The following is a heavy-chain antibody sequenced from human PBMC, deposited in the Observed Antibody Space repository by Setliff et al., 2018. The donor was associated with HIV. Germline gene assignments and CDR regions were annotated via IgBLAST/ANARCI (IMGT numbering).Heavy chain of an antibody. V-gene: IGHV4-61*09. CDR2: IYTNGYT. CDR1: GGSIRSGSYY. D-gene: IGHD6-13*01. J-gene: IGHJ6*02. Sequence: PSETLSLTCTVSGGSIRSGSYYWTWIRQPAGKGPEWIGHIYTNGYTNYNPSLRSPVAISVDTSKNQFSLKLTSVTAADTAVYYCARRARAGSDYYYYGMDVWGQGTTVTVSS. CDR3: ARRARAGSDYYYYGMDV.